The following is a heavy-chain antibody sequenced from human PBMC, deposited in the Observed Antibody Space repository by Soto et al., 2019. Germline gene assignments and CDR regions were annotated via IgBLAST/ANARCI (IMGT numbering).Heavy chain of an antibody. CDR2: ISYDGSNK. J-gene: IGHJ4*02. V-gene: IGHV3-30*04. D-gene: IGHD3-9*01. CDR3: AKAITIFWY. Sequence: GGSLRLSCSASGFTFSMYAMHWFRQAPGEGLEWVAVISYDGSNKYYADSVKGRFTISRDNSKNTLYLQMNSLRAEDTAVYYCAKAITIFWYWGQGTLVTVSS. CDR1: GFTFSMYA.